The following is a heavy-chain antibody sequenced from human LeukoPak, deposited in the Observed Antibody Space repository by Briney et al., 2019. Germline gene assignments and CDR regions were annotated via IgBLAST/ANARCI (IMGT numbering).Heavy chain of an antibody. CDR2: INPNSGGT. J-gene: IGHJ5*02. CDR3: ARDLFEGWGYASWFDP. D-gene: IGHD5-12*01. V-gene: IGHV1-2*02. CDR1: GYTFTGYY. Sequence: EASVKVSCKASGYTFTGYYMHWVRQAPGQGLEWMGWINPNSGGTNYAQKFQGRVTMTRDTSISTAYMELSRLRSDDTAVYYCARDLFEGWGYASWFDPWGQGTLVTVSS.